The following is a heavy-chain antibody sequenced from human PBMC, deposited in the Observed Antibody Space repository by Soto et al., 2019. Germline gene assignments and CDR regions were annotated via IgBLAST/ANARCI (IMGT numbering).Heavy chain of an antibody. CDR1: GFTFSSYG. Sequence: QVQLVESGGGVVQPGRSLRLSCAASGFTFSSYGMHWVRQAPGKGLEWVAVIWYDGSNKYYADSVKGRFTISRDNSMNTRYLQMNSLRAEDTAVYYCARDCAGYSSGWYQRGGFVYWGQGTLVTVSS. CDR2: IWYDGSNK. V-gene: IGHV3-33*01. D-gene: IGHD6-19*01. J-gene: IGHJ4*02. CDR3: ARDCAGYSSGWYQRGGFVY.